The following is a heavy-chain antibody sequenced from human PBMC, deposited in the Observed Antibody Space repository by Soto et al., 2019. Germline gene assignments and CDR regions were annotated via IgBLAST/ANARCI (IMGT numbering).Heavy chain of an antibody. CDR2: ILYDGSTK. V-gene: IGHV3-33*01. CDR3: ARLKLVAGRNRFDP. D-gene: IGHD6-19*01. CDR1: GFDFSRYG. J-gene: IGHJ5*02. Sequence: HVQLVESGGGVVQPGRSLRLSCEASGFDFSRYGMHWVRQAPGKGLGWVSVILYDGSTKYYADSVKGRFTVSRDNSRNTLYLQMNSLRDEDTAVYYCARLKLVAGRNRFDPWGQGTLVTVSS.